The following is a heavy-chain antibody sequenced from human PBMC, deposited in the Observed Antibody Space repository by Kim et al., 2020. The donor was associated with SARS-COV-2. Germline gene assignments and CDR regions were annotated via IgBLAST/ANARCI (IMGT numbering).Heavy chain of an antibody. Sequence: GGSLSLSCAASGFTFSSYAISWVRQAPGKGLEWVSAISGSGGSTYYADSVKGRFTISRDNSKNTLYLQMNSLRAEDTAVYYCAKDGDYVPYYFDYWGQGTLVTVSS. J-gene: IGHJ4*02. CDR1: GFTFSSYA. V-gene: IGHV3-23*01. D-gene: IGHD4-17*01. CDR2: ISGSGGST. CDR3: AKDGDYVPYYFDY.